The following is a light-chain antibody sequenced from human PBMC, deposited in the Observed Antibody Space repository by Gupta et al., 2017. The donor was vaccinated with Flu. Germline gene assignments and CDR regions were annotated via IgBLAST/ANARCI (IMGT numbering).Light chain of an antibody. Sequence: EIVFTQSPGTLSLSPGSRATLSCRARQSVSSSYLAWYQQKPPQAPRLLIYGAASRATAIPARLSGSGCATDFTITISRLEPEDVAVYYYQQYGSSPRITFGPGTKVDIK. CDR2: GAA. CDR3: QQYGSSPRIT. CDR1: QSVSSSY. J-gene: IGKJ3*01. V-gene: IGKV3-20*01.